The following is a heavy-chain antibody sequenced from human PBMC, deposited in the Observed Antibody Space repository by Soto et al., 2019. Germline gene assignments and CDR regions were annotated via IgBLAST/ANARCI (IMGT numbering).Heavy chain of an antibody. D-gene: IGHD6-19*01. V-gene: IGHV5-10-1*01. CDR3: ARHGAAIWLGY. CDR2: IDPSDSYI. Sequence: GESLKISCKASGYTFSGHWISWVRQVPGKGLQWMGNIDPSDSYINYNPAFRGHVTFSVDKSNSTAYLHWRSLGPSDTAIYYCARHGAAIWLGYWGQGTLVTVSS. CDR1: GYTFSGHW. J-gene: IGHJ4*02.